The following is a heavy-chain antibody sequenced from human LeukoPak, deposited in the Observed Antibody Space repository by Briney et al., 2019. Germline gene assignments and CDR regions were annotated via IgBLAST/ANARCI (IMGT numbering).Heavy chain of an antibody. CDR2: ISASGAST. CDR1: GFTLRSYG. J-gene: IGHJ4*02. CDR3: AKGRGSNSIYES. Sequence: GGSLRLSCAASGFTLRSYGMSWVRRAPGKGLEWVSFISASGASTYYADSVKGRFITSRDTSDNTLYLEMNSLRDDDTAAYYCAKGRGSNSIYESWGQGTLVTVSS. D-gene: IGHD2-2*01. V-gene: IGHV3-23*01.